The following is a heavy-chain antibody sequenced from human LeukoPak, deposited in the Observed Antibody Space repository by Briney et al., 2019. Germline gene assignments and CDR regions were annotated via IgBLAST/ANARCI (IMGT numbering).Heavy chain of an antibody. CDR3: ARSRYCSSTSCLLGYYFDY. CDR1: GYSISSGYY. D-gene: IGHD2-2*01. V-gene: IGHV4-38-2*02. CDR2: IYHSGST. J-gene: IGHJ4*02. Sequence: SETLSLTCTVSGYSISSGYYWGWIRQPPGKGLEWIGSIYHSGSTYYNPSLKSRVTISVDTSKNQFSLKLSSVTAADTAVYYCARSRYCSSTSCLLGYYFDYWGQGTLVTISS.